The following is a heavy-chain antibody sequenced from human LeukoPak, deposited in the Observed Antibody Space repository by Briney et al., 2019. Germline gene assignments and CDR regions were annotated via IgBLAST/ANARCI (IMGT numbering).Heavy chain of an antibody. CDR2: IWYDGSNK. CDR3: AREGGYDPYFDY. D-gene: IGHD5-12*01. CDR1: GFTFSSYG. Sequence: AGRSLRLPCAASGFTFSSYGMHWVRQAPGKGLEWVAVIWYDGSNKYYADSVKGRFTISRDNSKNTLYLQMNSLRAEDTAVYYCAREGGYDPYFDYWGQGTLVTVSS. J-gene: IGHJ4*02. V-gene: IGHV3-33*01.